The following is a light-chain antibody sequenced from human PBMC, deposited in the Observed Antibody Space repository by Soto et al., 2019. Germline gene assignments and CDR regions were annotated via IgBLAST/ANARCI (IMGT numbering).Light chain of an antibody. J-gene: IGKJ1*01. CDR3: QQYVSSPRT. V-gene: IGKV3-20*01. CDR2: GAS. Sequence: ENVLTQSPGTLSLSPGESATLSCRASQIVYNGYLAWYQQKPGQPPRLLIFGASTRASGVPDRFSGSESGTDFTLTINRLQPEDFAVYYCQQYVSSPRTFGQGTRVELK. CDR1: QIVYNGY.